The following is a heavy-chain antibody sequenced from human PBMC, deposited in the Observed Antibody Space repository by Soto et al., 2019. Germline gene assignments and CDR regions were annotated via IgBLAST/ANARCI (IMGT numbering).Heavy chain of an antibody. CDR3: ARRNYGEEGYFFDF. CDR1: GGSITGYD. CDR2: IYDSGTT. V-gene: IGHV4-4*08. J-gene: IGHJ4*02. D-gene: IGHD4-17*01. Sequence: QVQLRESGPGLVRPSETLSLTCTVSGGSITGYDWSWIRQPPGKGLEWIGNIYDSGTTTHNAALKSRVTLSADTSKNIFSLNLRSVPAADTAVYYCARRNYGEEGYFFDFWGQGLLVTVSS.